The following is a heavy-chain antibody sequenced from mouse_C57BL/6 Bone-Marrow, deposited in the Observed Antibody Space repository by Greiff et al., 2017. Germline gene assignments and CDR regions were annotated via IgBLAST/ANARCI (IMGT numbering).Heavy chain of an antibody. J-gene: IGHJ1*03. Sequence: QVQLQQPGPELVKPGASVKLSCKASGYTFTSYWMHWVKQRPGQGLEWIGNINPCNGGTNYNAKFKSKATLTVDTSSSTAYMQLSSLTAEDSAVYYYAWNWYFDVWGTGTTVTVSS. CDR3: AWNWYFDV. CDR1: GYTFTSYW. CDR2: INPCNGGT. V-gene: IGHV1-53*01.